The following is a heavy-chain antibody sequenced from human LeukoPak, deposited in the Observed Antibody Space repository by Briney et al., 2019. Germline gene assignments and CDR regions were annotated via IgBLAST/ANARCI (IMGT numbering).Heavy chain of an antibody. V-gene: IGHV3-48*01. D-gene: IGHD3-9*01. J-gene: IGHJ4*02. Sequence: GGSLRLSCAASGFTFNDYIMNWVRQAPGKGLEWLSYIGRSSSAIYYADSVKGRFTMSRDVAKNSLYLQMSSLRVEDTAVYYCARDHDWSFDYWGQGTLVTVSS. CDR2: IGRSSSAI. CDR1: GFTFNDYI. CDR3: ARDHDWSFDY.